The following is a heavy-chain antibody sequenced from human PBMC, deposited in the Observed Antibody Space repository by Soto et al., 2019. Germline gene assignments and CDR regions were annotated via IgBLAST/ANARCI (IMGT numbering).Heavy chain of an antibody. CDR3: ARDTDWIYPDSNYYYYYGMDV. CDR1: GFTFSSYG. D-gene: IGHD1-7*01. J-gene: IGHJ6*02. V-gene: IGHV3-33*01. CDR2: IWYDGSNK. Sequence: QVQLVESGGGVVQPGRSLRLSCAASGFTFSSYGMHWVRQAPGKGLEWVAVIWYDGSNKYYADSVKGRFTISRDNSKNTLYLQMNSLSAEDTAVYYCARDTDWIYPDSNYYYYYGMDVWGQGTTVTVSS.